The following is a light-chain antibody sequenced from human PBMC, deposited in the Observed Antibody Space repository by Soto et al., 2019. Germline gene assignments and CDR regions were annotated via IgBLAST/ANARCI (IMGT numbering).Light chain of an antibody. CDR3: QQYDRSWT. CDR2: GAS. Sequence: EIVLTQSPGTLSLSPGERATLSCRASQSVSSSYLAWYQQKPGQAPRLLIYGASSRATGIPDRFSGSGSGTDFTLTISRLEPEDFAVYFCQQYDRSWTFGQGTKVE. J-gene: IGKJ1*01. V-gene: IGKV3-20*01. CDR1: QSVSSSY.